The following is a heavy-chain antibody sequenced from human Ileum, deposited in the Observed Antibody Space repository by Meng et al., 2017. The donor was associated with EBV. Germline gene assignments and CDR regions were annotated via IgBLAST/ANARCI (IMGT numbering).Heavy chain of an antibody. V-gene: IGHV4-4*02. CDR2: IYHSGRT. CDR3: ARADKVRFDY. J-gene: IGHJ4*02. Sequence: QLQVLGLGLVKPAGPFSFTCAVSGGSMSRINWWCWVRQPPGKGVEWIGEIYHSGRTNYNPFLKSRVSISVDKSKNQFSLKLSSVIAADTAVYYCARADKVRFDYWGQGTLVTVSS. CDR1: GGSMSRINW.